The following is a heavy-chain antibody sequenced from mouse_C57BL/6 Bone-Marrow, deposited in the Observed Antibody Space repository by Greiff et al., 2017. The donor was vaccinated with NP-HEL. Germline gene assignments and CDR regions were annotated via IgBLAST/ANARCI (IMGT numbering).Heavy chain of an antibody. J-gene: IGHJ2*01. V-gene: IGHV1-69*01. Sequence: VQLQQPGAELVMPGASVKLSCKASGYTFTSYWMHWVKQRPGQGLEWIGEIDPSDSYTNYNQKFKGKSTLTVDKSSSTAYMQLSSLTSEDSAVYYCARRGSGSSPFDYWGQGTTLTVSS. CDR1: GYTFTSYW. CDR2: IDPSDSYT. CDR3: ARRGSGSSPFDY. D-gene: IGHD1-1*01.